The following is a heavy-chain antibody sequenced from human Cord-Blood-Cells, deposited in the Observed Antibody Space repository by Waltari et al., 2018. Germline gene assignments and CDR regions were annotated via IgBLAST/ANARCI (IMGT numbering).Heavy chain of an antibody. D-gene: IGHD2-2*01. J-gene: IGHJ4*02. CDR1: GYTFTSYD. CDR2: MNPNSGNT. CDR3: ARNVVTSDMYYFDY. V-gene: IGHV1-8*01. Sequence: QVQLVQSGAEVKKPGASVKVSCKASGYTFTSYDINWVRPATGQGLEWMGWMNPNSGNTGYAQKFQGRVTMTRNTSISTAYMELSSLRSEDTAVYYCARNVVTSDMYYFDYWGQGTLVTVSS.